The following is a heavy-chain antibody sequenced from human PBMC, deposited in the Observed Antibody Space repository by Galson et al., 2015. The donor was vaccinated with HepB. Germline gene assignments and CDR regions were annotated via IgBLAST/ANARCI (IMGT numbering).Heavy chain of an antibody. CDR2: ISSSSSYI. V-gene: IGHV3-21*01. Sequence: SLRLSCAASGFTFSSYSMNWVRQAPGKGLEWVSSISSSSSYIYYADSVKGRFTISRDNAKNSLYLQMNSLRAEDTAVYYCARDRGSITMVRGVIDYWGQGTLVTVSP. CDR3: ARDRGSITMVRGVIDY. D-gene: IGHD3-10*01. J-gene: IGHJ4*02. CDR1: GFTFSSYS.